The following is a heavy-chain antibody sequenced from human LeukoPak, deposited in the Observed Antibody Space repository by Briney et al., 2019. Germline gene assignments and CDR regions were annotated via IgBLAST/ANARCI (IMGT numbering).Heavy chain of an antibody. CDR2: IRYDGSNK. V-gene: IGHV3-30*02. CDR3: AEPPKRDIVVVPAGG. Sequence: PGGFLRLSCAASGFTFSSYGMHWVRQAPGKGLEWVAFIRYDGSNKYYADSVKGRFTISRDNSKNTLYLKMNSLRPEDTAVYYCAEPPKRDIVVVPAGGWGQGTLVTVSS. D-gene: IGHD2-2*01. J-gene: IGHJ4*02. CDR1: GFTFSSYG.